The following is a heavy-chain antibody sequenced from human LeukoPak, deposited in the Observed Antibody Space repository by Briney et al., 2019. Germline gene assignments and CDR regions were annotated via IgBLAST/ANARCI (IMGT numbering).Heavy chain of an antibody. CDR3: AKESYDILTGPVFRY. J-gene: IGHJ4*02. Sequence: PGGSLRLSCAASGFTFSNYGMSWVRQAPGKGLEWVSAISGSGGSTYYADSVKGRFTISRDNSKNTLYLQMNSLRAEDTAVYYCAKESYDILTGPVFRYWGQGTLVTVSS. D-gene: IGHD3-9*01. CDR2: ISGSGGST. CDR1: GFTFSNYG. V-gene: IGHV3-23*01.